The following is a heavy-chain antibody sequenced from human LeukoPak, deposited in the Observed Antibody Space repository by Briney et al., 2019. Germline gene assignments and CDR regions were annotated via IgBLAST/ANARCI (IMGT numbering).Heavy chain of an antibody. J-gene: IGHJ4*02. CDR3: ARGTMVRGVIIDY. V-gene: IGHV3-21*01. CDR1: GFTFTSYS. D-gene: IGHD3-10*01. CDR2: ISTGGNYI. Sequence: GGSLRLSCAASGFTFTSYSMNWVRQAPGKGLEWVSSISTGGNYIYYADSVKGRFTISRDNAKNSLYLQMNSLRAEDTAVYYCARGTMVRGVIIDYWGQGTLVTVSS.